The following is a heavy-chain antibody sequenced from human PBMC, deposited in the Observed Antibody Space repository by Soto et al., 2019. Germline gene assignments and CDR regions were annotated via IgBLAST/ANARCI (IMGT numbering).Heavy chain of an antibody. D-gene: IGHD2-8*01. CDR1: GYTFTSYY. CDR3: ARPPYPGCINAVCYPLDY. CDR2: INPSGGST. V-gene: IGHV1-46*01. Sequence: QVQLVQSGAEVKKPGASVKISCKASGYTFTSYYMHWVRQAPGQGLEWMGIINPSGGSTNYAQNRQDRVAMTRDTSTSTVSMELNSLRSEDTAVYYCARPPYPGCINAVCYPLDYWGQGTLVTVSS. J-gene: IGHJ4*02.